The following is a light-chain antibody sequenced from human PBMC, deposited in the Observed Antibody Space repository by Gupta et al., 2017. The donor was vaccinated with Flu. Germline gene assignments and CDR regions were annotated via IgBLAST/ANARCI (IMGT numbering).Light chain of an antibody. CDR2: EVS. Sequence: VVLTQSPLSLSVTLGQPASISCRSSQSLVYKNGITYLNWLQQRPGQSPRRLIYEVSNRDCGVPDRFSGSGSGTDFTLKSSREEDEDVGVYYYKRGTHPSTFGQGTRLEI. V-gene: IGKV2-30*01. CDR3: KRGTHPST. J-gene: IGKJ2*01. CDR1: QSLVYKNGITY.